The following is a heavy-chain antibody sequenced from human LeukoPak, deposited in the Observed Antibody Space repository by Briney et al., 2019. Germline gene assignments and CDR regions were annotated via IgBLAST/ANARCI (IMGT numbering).Heavy chain of an antibody. J-gene: IGHJ4*02. CDR2: MNPNSGKT. CDR3: ATDYSDYTLDY. V-gene: IGHV1-8*01. Sequence: ASVKVSCKASGYTFTSYDINWVRQATGQGLEWMGWMNPNSGKTGYAQKFQGRATMTRNTSISTAYMELSSLRSEDTAVYYCATDYSDYTLDYWGQGTLVTVSS. CDR1: GYTFTSYD. D-gene: IGHD4-11*01.